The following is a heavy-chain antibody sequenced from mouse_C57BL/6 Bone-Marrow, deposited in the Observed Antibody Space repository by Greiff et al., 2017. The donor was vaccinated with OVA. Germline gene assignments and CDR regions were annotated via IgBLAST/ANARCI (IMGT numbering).Heavy chain of an antibody. V-gene: IGHV5-4*01. J-gene: IGHJ3*01. CDR3: ARDRLPFAY. CDR2: ISDGGSYT. D-gene: IGHD5-5*01. CDR1: GFTFSSYA. Sequence: EVKVVESGGGLVKPGGSLKLSCAASGFTFSSYAMSWVRQTPEKRLEWVATISDGGSYTYYPDNVKGRFTISRDNTKNNLYLQMSHLKSEDTAMYYCARDRLPFAYWGQGTLVTVSA.